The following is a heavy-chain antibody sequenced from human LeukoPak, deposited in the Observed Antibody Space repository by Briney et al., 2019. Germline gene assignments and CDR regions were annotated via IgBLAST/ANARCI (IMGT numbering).Heavy chain of an antibody. CDR3: ARDEGYCSRSSCYGASKGMAV. D-gene: IGHD2-2*01. Sequence: GGSLRLFCAASGFTFSTHLMHWVRQPPGKGLEGVATITTIDGNTFYADSVKGRFTVSSDNSKNPLVLQMNIWEAQGPAVYYRARDEGYCSRSSCYGASKGMAVWGQGTAVIVSS. CDR1: GFTFSTHL. CDR2: ITTIDGNT. V-gene: IGHV3-30*04. J-gene: IGHJ6*02.